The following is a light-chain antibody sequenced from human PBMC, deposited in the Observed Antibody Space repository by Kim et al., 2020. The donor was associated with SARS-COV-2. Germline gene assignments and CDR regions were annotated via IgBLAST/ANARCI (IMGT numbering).Light chain of an antibody. J-gene: IGLJ2*01. CDR2: DNH. CDR1: SSNIGKYY. V-gene: IGLV1-51*01. Sequence: GQKVTISCSGSSSNIGKYYVSWYQKRPGTAPRPLIYDNHERPSGIPDRFSGSKSGTTATLGITGLQTGDEADYYCGAWDTSLSIVVFGGGTKVTVL. CDR3: GAWDTSLSIVV.